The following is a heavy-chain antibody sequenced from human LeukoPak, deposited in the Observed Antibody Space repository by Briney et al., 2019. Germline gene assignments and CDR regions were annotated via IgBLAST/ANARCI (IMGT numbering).Heavy chain of an antibody. V-gene: IGHV3-11*01. CDR2: ITSSSGSI. D-gene: IGHD3-16*01. Sequence: GESLRLSCAASGCIFSDYYMNWIRQAPGQGLELVSSITSSSGSIYYADSVKGRFPISRDNAKNSLYLQMDSLRAEDTAVYYCAKDNAFGGEDCWGQGTLVTVSS. J-gene: IGHJ4*02. CDR1: GCIFSDYY. CDR3: AKDNAFGGEDC.